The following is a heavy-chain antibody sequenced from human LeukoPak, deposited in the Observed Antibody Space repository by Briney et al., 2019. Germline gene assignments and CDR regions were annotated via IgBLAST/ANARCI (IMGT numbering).Heavy chain of an antibody. CDR2: ISSSGSTI. Sequence: PGGSLRLSCAVSGFTFSDYYMSWIRQAPGKGLEWVSYISSSGSTIYYADSVKGRFTISRDNAKNSLYLQMNSLRAEDTAVYYCARDWEPYYDSSGSGMDVWGQGTTVTVSS. J-gene: IGHJ6*02. CDR3: ARDWEPYYDSSGSGMDV. D-gene: IGHD3-22*01. V-gene: IGHV3-11*01. CDR1: GFTFSDYY.